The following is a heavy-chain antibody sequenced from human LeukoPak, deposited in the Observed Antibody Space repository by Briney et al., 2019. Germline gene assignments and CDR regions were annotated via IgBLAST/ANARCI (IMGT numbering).Heavy chain of an antibody. V-gene: IGHV1-18*01. Sequence: ASVKVPCKASGYTFTSYGISWVRQAPGQGLEWMGWISAYSGNTNYAQKLQGRVTMTTDTSTSTAYMELRSLRSDDTAVYYCARDPENYYDSSGYYSRGAFDIWGQGTMVTVSS. D-gene: IGHD3-22*01. CDR1: GYTFTSYG. J-gene: IGHJ3*02. CDR3: ARDPENYYDSSGYYSRGAFDI. CDR2: ISAYSGNT.